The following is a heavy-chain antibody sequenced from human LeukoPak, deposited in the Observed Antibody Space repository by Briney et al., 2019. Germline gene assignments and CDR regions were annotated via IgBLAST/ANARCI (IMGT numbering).Heavy chain of an antibody. CDR1: GFTLSGCW. V-gene: IGHV3-74*01. J-gene: IGHJ6*02. CDR3: ARANDYGMDV. Sequence: GGSLRLSCAASGFTLSGCWMHWVRQAPGKGLVWVSRINGAGSSTSYADSVRGRFTISGDNAKNTLYLQMSSLRAEDTAVYYCARANDYGMDVWGQGTTVTVSS. CDR2: INGAGSST.